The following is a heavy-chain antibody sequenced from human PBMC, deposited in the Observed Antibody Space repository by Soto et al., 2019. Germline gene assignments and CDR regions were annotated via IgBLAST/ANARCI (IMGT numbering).Heavy chain of an antibody. CDR2: INQDGSEK. Sequence: GGSLRLAXAASGLTFNTYWMDWVRQTPGKGLEWVANINQDGSEKNYVDSVKGRFTIYRDNAKNSLYLQMSSLTAEDSALYYCPRSLNSWGQGTLVTVSS. V-gene: IGHV3-7*01. J-gene: IGHJ4*02. CDR3: PRSLNS. CDR1: GLTFNTYW.